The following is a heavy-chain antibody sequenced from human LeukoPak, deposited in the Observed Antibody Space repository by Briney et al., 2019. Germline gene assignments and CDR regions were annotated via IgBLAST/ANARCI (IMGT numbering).Heavy chain of an antibody. J-gene: IGHJ4*02. CDR3: AKVALTTVTTLGDY. V-gene: IGHV3-30*18. D-gene: IGHD4-17*01. CDR1: GFTFSSYG. CDR2: ISYDGSNK. Sequence: PGGSLRLSCAASGFTFSSYGMHWVRQAPGKGLEWVAVISYDGSNKYYADSVKGRFTISRDNSKNTLYLQMNSLRAEDTAVYYCAKVALTTVTTLGDYWGQGTLVTASS.